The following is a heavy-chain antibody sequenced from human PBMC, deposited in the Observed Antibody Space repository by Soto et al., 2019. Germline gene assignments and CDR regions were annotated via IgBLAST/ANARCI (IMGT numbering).Heavy chain of an antibody. CDR2: VHHSGTT. D-gene: IGHD3-16*02. J-gene: IGHJ4*02. V-gene: IGHV4-4*02. CDR1: GGSVNTDYW. CDR3: ARGVSYRWVY. Sequence: QVQLQESGPGLVKPSGTLSLTCAVSGGSVNTDYWWSWVRQPPGKGLEWIGEVHHSGTTNYIQSLTSGLTVSVDESGNEVALEVTFVAAAETAVYYCARGVSYRWVYWGQGTLVTVSS.